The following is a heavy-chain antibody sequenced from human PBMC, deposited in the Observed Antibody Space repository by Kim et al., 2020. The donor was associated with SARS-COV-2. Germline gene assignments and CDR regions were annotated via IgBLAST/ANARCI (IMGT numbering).Heavy chain of an antibody. D-gene: IGHD3-9*01. CDR2: ISSSSSYI. J-gene: IGHJ3*02. V-gene: IGHV3-21*01. CDR1: GFTFSSYS. CDR3: AREPRGRYFDWSLGGAFDI. Sequence: GGSLRLSCAASGFTFSSYSMNWVRQAPGKGLEWVSSISSSSSYIYYADSVKGRFTISRDNAKNSLYLQMNSLRAEDTAVYYCAREPRGRYFDWSLGGAFDIWGQGTMVTVSS.